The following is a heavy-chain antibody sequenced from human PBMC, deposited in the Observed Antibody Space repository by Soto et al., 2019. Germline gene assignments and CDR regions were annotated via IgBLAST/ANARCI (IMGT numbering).Heavy chain of an antibody. CDR2: ISGSGGST. J-gene: IGHJ5*01. Sequence: EVQLLESGGGLVQPGGSPRLSCAASGFTFSNYAMSWVRQAPGKGLEWVSSISGSGGSTYYADSVKGRFTISRDNSKNSLYLQIKSLRAEDTAIYYCAKGSTTIVSSGINWFDSWGQGTLVTVSS. V-gene: IGHV3-23*01. CDR3: AKGSTTIVSSGINWFDS. D-gene: IGHD3-22*01. CDR1: GFTFSNYA.